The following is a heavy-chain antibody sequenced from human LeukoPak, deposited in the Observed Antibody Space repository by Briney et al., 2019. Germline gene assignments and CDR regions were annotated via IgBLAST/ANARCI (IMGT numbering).Heavy chain of an antibody. J-gene: IGHJ6*03. V-gene: IGHV3-21*01. D-gene: IGHD6-19*01. CDR1: GFTFSSYS. Sequence: PGGSLRLSCAASGFTFSSYSMNWVRQAPGKGLEWVSSISSSSSYIYYADSVKGRFTISRDNAKNSLYLQMNSLRAGDTAVYYCARDSDNSGWLDYYMDVWGNGTTVTISS. CDR3: ARDSDNSGWLDYYMDV. CDR2: ISSSSSYI.